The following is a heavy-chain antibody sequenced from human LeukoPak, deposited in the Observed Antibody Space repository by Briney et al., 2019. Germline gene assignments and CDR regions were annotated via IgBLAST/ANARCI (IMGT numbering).Heavy chain of an antibody. CDR1: GGTFSSYA. CDR2: ITPIFGTA. J-gene: IGHJ4*02. D-gene: IGHD3-22*01. V-gene: IGHV1-69*01. CDR3: ARGSDYYDSSGYYIWNY. Sequence: SVKVSCKASGGTFSSYAISWVRQAPGQGLEWVGGITPIFGTANYAQKFQGRVTITADESTSTAYMELSSLRSEDTAVYYCARGSDYYDSSGYYIWNYWGQGTLVTVSS.